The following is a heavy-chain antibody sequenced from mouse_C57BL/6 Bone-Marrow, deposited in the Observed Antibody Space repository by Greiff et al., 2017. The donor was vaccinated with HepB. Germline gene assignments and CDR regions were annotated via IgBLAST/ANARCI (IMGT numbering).Heavy chain of an antibody. D-gene: IGHD1-3*01. CDR3: ASLNLGGFAY. V-gene: IGHV1-42*01. J-gene: IGHJ3*01. Sequence: EVQLQQSGPELVKPGDSVKISCKASGYSFTGYYMNWVKQSPEKSLEWIGEINPSTGGTTYNQKFKAKATLTVDKSSSTAYMQLKSLTSEDSAVYYCASLNLGGFAYWGQGTLVTVSA. CDR1: GYSFTGYY. CDR2: INPSTGGT.